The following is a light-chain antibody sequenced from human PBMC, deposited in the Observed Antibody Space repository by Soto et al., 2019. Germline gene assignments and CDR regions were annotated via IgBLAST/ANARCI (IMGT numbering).Light chain of an antibody. CDR1: QSVSSD. Sequence: EIVMTQSPATLSVSPGERATLSCRASQSVSSDLAWYQQKPGQAPRLLVYGASTRATGMPARFSGSGSGTDFTLSISSLQSEDFAVYYCQQYNDWPHTFGQGTNVDLK. CDR3: QQYNDWPHT. CDR2: GAS. V-gene: IGKV3-15*01. J-gene: IGKJ1*01.